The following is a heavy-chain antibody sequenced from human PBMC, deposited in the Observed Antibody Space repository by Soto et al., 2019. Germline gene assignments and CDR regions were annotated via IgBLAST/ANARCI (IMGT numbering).Heavy chain of an antibody. CDR1: GYTFTSYG. V-gene: IGHV1-18*01. J-gene: IGHJ4*02. Sequence: QVQLVQSGAEVKKPGASVKVSCKASGYTFTSYGISWVRQAPGQGLEWMGWISAYNGNTNYAQKLKGRVTMTTDTSTSTAYMELRSLRSDDTAVYYCARLGPYDYVWGSYRYTFDYWGQGTLVTVSS. D-gene: IGHD3-16*02. CDR2: ISAYNGNT. CDR3: ARLGPYDYVWGSYRYTFDY.